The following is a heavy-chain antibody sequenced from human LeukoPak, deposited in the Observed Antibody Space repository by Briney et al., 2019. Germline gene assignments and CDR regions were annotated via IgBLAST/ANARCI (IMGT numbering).Heavy chain of an antibody. J-gene: IGHJ4*02. Sequence: SETLSLTCTVSGGSINGSSYYWGWIRQPPGKGLEWIGSIYYSGSTYYKPSLKSRVTISLDTSKNQFSLKLTSVTAADTAVYYCARGSYDILTGFSTLGEYWGQGTLLTVSS. V-gene: IGHV4-39*01. CDR1: GGSINGSSYY. CDR2: IYYSGST. CDR3: ARGSYDILTGFSTLGEY. D-gene: IGHD3-9*01.